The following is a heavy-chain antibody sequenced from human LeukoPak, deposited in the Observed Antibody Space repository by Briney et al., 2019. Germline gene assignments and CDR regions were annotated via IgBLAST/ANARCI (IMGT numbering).Heavy chain of an antibody. J-gene: IGHJ4*02. Sequence: GGSLRLSCAPSGFTFSHYGIHWVRQVPGKGLEWVAAIQSDGSKEYYADSVKGRFTIPRDNSKTTVFLQINSLRAEDTAVYYCAGGGYCSGSSCYRSLGYWGQGTLVTVSS. D-gene: IGHD2-15*01. V-gene: IGHV3-30*02. CDR2: IQSDGSKE. CDR3: AGGGYCSGSSCYRSLGY. CDR1: GFTFSHYG.